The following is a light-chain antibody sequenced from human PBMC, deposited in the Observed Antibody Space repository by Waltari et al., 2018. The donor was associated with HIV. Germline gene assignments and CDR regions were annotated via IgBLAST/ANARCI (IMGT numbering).Light chain of an antibody. CDR3: MQSVQLPLT. J-gene: IGKJ4*01. V-gene: IGKV2D-29*01. CDR1: QSLLHGDRRTY. CDR2: EVS. Sequence: IVMTQSPVSLSVTPGQPASIPCKSSQSLLHGDRRTYLYWYRQKQGQPPQLQIYEVSSRFSRVPDRFSGGGSDTDFSLTISRVEAEDVGIYYCMQSVQLPLTFGGGTKVEIK.